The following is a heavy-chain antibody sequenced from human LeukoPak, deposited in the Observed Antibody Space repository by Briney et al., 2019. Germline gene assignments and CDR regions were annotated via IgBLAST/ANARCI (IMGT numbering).Heavy chain of an antibody. D-gene: IGHD4-17*01. CDR3: ASSYGDYVFDAFDI. J-gene: IGHJ3*02. CDR1: GGTFSSYA. V-gene: IGHV1-69*06. CDR2: IIPIFGTA. Sequence: ASVTVSCKASGGTFSSYAISWVRQAPGQGLEWMGGIIPIFGTANYAQTFQGRVTITADKSTSTAYMELSSLRSEDTAVYYCASSYGDYVFDAFDIWGQGTMGTVSS.